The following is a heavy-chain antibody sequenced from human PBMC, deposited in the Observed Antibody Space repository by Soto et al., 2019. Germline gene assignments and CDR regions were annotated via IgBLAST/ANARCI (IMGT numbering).Heavy chain of an antibody. D-gene: IGHD3-22*01. CDR1: GYIFTDHC. Sequence: KISCKGSGYIFTDHCIVWVRQMPGKGLEWMGIIYPGDSATRYSPSFQGQVTFSADKSISTAYLQWSSLKASDTAMYYCERLDNYNSSGCIDYWGQGTLVTVSS. CDR3: ERLDNYNSSGCIDY. CDR2: IYPGDSAT. J-gene: IGHJ4*02. V-gene: IGHV5-51*01.